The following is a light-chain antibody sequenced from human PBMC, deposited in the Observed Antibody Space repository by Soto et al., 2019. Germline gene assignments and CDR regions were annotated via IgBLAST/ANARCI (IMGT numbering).Light chain of an antibody. CDR1: QGGSRK. J-gene: IGKJ4*01. Sequence: EIVMTKSPATLSVAPGERVTLSCRASQGGSRKLAGYQHKSGQAPRPLISGASAGATGIPARFSGSGSGTEFTLTISSLQSEDCAIYYCQQYHTWQITFGGGTKVEIK. CDR2: GAS. CDR3: QQYHTWQIT. V-gene: IGKV3-15*01.